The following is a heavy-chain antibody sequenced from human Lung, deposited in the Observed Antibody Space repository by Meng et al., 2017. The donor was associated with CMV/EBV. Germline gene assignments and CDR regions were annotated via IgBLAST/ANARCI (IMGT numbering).Heavy chain of an antibody. D-gene: IGHD5-24*01. CDR1: GGSIGSGDYD. V-gene: IGHV4-31*02. CDR3: AREAGRDGYATPKFDY. CDR2: IYYTGST. J-gene: IGHJ4*02. Sequence: PEESVPGLVKPSTTRCLTCNVSGGSIGSGDYDWCWIRQQPGKGLEWIGNIYYTGSTFYNPSLKSRVTISVDTSKNQFSLKLIPATAADTAVYYCAREAGRDGYATPKFDYWGQGTLVTVSS.